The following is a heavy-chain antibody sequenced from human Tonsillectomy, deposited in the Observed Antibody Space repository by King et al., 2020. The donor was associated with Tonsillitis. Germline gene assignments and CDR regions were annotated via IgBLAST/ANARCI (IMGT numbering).Heavy chain of an antibody. Sequence: VQLQESGPGLVKPSETLSLTCTVSGGSISSYYWSWIRQPPGKGLEWIGYIYYIGSTNYNPSLKSRVTISVDTSNNQFSLQLSSVTAADTAVYYCARDQNYYDSSGYYRGGFDYWGQGTLVTVSS. J-gene: IGHJ4*02. CDR2: IYYIGST. D-gene: IGHD3-22*01. CDR1: GGSISSYY. V-gene: IGHV4-59*01. CDR3: ARDQNYYDSSGYYRGGFDY.